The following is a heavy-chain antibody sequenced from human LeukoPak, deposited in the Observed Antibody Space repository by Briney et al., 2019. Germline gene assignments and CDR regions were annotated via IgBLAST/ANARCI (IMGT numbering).Heavy chain of an antibody. J-gene: IGHJ4*02. CDR1: GDSVSSNSAA. CDR2: TYYRSKWYN. D-gene: IGHD3-22*01. Sequence: SPTLSLTFAISGDSVSSNSAAWNWLRQSPSRGLKWLGRTYYRSKWYNDYAVSVKSRITINPDTSKNQFSLQLNSVTPEDTAVYYCARARGYYYGDVDFDSWGQGSLVTVSS. CDR3: ARARGYYYGDVDFDS. V-gene: IGHV6-1*01.